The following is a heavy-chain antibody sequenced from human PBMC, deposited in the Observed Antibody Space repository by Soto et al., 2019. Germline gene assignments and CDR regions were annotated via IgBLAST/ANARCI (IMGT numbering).Heavy chain of an antibody. D-gene: IGHD3-3*01. Sequence: QVQLVQSGAEVKKPGASVKVSCKASGYTFTSYGISWVRQAPGQGLEWMGWISAYNGNTNYAQKLQGRVTMTTDTSTRTAYMELRSLRSDDTAVYYCARGYYDFWSGYYLKNYYYYYMDVWGKGTTVTVSS. CDR3: ARGYYDFWSGYYLKNYYYYYMDV. J-gene: IGHJ6*03. CDR2: ISAYNGNT. CDR1: GYTFTSYG. V-gene: IGHV1-18*01.